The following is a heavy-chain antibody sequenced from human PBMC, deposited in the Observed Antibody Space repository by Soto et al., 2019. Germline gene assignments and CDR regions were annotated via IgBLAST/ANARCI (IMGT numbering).Heavy chain of an antibody. CDR1: GFTFSSYG. V-gene: IGHV3-30*18. CDR2: ISYDGSNK. CDR3: AKDLAAAMWHYYYYYGMDV. Sequence: GGSLRLSCAASGFTFSSYGMHWVRQAPGKGLEWVAVISYDGSNKYYADSVKGRFTISRDNSKNTLYLQMNSLRAEDTAVYYCAKDLAAAMWHYYYYYGMDVWGQGTTVTVSS. J-gene: IGHJ6*02. D-gene: IGHD5-18*01.